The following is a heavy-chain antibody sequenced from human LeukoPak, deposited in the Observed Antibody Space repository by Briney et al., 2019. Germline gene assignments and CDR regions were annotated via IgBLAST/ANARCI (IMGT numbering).Heavy chain of an antibody. D-gene: IGHD6-13*01. J-gene: IGHJ4*02. CDR1: GFTFSSYA. V-gene: IGHV3-23*01. Sequence: GGSLRLSCAASGFTFSSYAMSWVRQAPGKGLEWVSAISGSGGSTYYADSVKGRFTISRDNSKNTLYLQMNSLRAEDTALYYCVKGGSEQKQEGDYWGQGTLVTVSS. CDR3: VKGGSEQKQEGDY. CDR2: ISGSGGST.